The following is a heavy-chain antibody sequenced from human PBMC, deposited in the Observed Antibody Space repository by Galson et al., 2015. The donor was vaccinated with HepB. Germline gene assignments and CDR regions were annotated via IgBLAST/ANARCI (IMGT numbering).Heavy chain of an antibody. Sequence: SVKVSCKASGYTFTGYYMHWVRQAPGQGLEWMGWINPNSGGTNYAQKFQGRVTMTRDTSISTAYMELSRLKSDDTAVYYCAREGRVLMVYAGGYDYWGQGTLVTVSS. D-gene: IGHD2-8*01. CDR2: INPNSGGT. V-gene: IGHV1-2*02. CDR1: GYTFTGYY. J-gene: IGHJ4*02. CDR3: AREGRVLMVYAGGYDY.